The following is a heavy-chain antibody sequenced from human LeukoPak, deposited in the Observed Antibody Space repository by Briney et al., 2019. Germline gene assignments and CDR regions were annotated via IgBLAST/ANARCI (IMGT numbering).Heavy chain of an antibody. D-gene: IGHD1-26*01. Sequence: SQTLSLTCAISGDSVSNNRASWGWIRQSPSRGLEWLGRTYYRSQWFDDYRPSVRSRITINPDTSKNQFSLPMNSLTPEDTAVYYCVRIRGLGLFDYWGQGTLVTVSS. J-gene: IGHJ4*02. CDR1: GDSVSNNRAS. CDR3: VRIRGLGLFDY. V-gene: IGHV6-1*01. CDR2: TYYRSQWFD.